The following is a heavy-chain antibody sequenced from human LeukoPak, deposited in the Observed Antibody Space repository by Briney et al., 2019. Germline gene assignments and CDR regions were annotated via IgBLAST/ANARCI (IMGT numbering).Heavy chain of an antibody. CDR3: ARGKSHAGNSIH. V-gene: IGHV4-38-2*01. Sequence: SETLSLTCAVSGYSISNDYYWGWIRQPPGGGLEWIGHIYHSGSTNYNPSLKSRVTISVDTSKNQFSLKLSSVTAADTAVYYCARGKSHAGNSIHWGQGTLVTVSS. CDR2: IYHSGST. CDR1: GYSISNDYY. J-gene: IGHJ4*02. D-gene: IGHD4-23*01.